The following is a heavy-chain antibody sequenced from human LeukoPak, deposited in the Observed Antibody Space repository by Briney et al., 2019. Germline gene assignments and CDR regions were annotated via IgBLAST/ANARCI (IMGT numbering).Heavy chain of an antibody. CDR3: ARVGYSSSGNYYNDRGAFDY. CDR2: IYHSGST. V-gene: IGHV4-38-2*02. D-gene: IGHD3-10*01. J-gene: IGHJ4*02. Sequence: SETLSLTCTVSGYSISSGYYWGWIRQPPGKGLEWIGSIYHSGSTYYNPSLKSRVTISVDTSKNQFSLKLSSVTAADTAVYYCARVGYSSSGNYYNDRGAFDYWGQGTLVTVSS. CDR1: GYSISSGYY.